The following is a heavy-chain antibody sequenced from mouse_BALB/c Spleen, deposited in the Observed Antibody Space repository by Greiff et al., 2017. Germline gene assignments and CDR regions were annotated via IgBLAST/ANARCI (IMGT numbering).Heavy chain of an antibody. J-gene: IGHJ4*01. CDR1: GFTFSSYT. Sequence: EVQGVESGGGLVKPGGSLKLSCAASGFTFSSYTMSWVRQTPEKRLEWVATISSGGGNTYYPDSVKGRFTISRDNAKNNLYLQMSSLRSEDTALYYCARYGSSGSLYAMDYWGQGTSVTVSS. V-gene: IGHV5-9*03. CDR3: ARYGSSGSLYAMDY. D-gene: IGHD3-1*01. CDR2: ISSGGGNT.